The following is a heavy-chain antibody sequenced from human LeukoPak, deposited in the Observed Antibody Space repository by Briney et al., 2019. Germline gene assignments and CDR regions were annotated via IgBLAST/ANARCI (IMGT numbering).Heavy chain of an antibody. CDR3: ARPEGPTDGAFDI. J-gene: IGHJ3*02. CDR2: IYPGDSDT. Sequence: GESLKISCKGSGYSFTSYWIGWVRPMPGKGLEWVGIIYPGDSDTRYSPSFQGQVTISADKSISTAYLQWSSLKASDTAMYYCARPEGPTDGAFDIWGQGTMVTVSA. CDR1: GYSFTSYW. V-gene: IGHV5-51*01.